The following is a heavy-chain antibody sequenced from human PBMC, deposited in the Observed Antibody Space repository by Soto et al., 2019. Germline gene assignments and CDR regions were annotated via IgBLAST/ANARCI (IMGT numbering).Heavy chain of an antibody. Sequence: XSVKVSCKASGYIFINFYIHWVRQAPGHGLEWLGSINPSAVTTTYAQKFQDRVTMSRDTSTNTVYMELSGLTSEDTAVYYCARAGGGSWYFDHWGQGTLVTVSS. V-gene: IGHV1-46*01. CDR1: GYIFINFY. J-gene: IGHJ4*02. D-gene: IGHD6-13*01. CDR2: INPSAVTT. CDR3: ARAGGGSWYFDH.